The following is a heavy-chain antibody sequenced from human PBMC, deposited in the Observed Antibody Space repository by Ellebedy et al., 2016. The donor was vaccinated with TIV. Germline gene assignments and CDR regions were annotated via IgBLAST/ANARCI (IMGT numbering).Heavy chain of an antibody. J-gene: IGHJ5*02. CDR3: ARVGGDGNWFDP. Sequence: SETLSLXCTVSVGTISSSSSSYWGWIRPPPGPGLECLGTIYDSGNTYYNPSLKSRITISVDTSKSQFSLQLTSVTAADTAIYYCARVGGDGNWFDPWGQGTLVTVSS. CDR1: VGTISSSSSSY. V-gene: IGHV4-39*07. CDR2: IYDSGNT. D-gene: IGHD4-17*01.